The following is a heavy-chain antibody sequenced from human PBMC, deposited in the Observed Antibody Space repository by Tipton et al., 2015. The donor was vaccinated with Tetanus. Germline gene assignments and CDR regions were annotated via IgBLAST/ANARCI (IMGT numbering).Heavy chain of an antibody. CDR2: IYYSGST. CDR1: GGSVSSGSYY. CDR3: AREPRGGVGATTRGDAFDI. D-gene: IGHD1-26*01. Sequence: TLSLTCTVSGGSVSSGSYYWSWIRQPPGKGLEWIGYIYYSGSTNYNPSLKSRVTISVDTSKNQFSLKLSSVTAADTAVYYCAREPRGGVGATTRGDAFDIWGQGTMVTVSS. J-gene: IGHJ3*02. V-gene: IGHV4-61*01.